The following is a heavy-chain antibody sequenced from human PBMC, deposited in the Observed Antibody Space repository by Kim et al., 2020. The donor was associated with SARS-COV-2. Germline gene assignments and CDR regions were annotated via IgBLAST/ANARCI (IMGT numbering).Heavy chain of an antibody. D-gene: IGHD3-22*01. CDR2: IKQDGSEK. V-gene: IGHV3-7*01. J-gene: IGHJ4*02. CDR1: GSTFSSYW. CDR3: ARSPNQWLCPHY. Sequence: GGSLRLSCAASGSTFSSYWMSWVRQAPGKGLEWVANIKQDGSEKYYVDSVKGRFTISRDNAKNSLYLQMNSLRAEDTAVYYCARSPNQWLCPHYWGQGTLVTVSS.